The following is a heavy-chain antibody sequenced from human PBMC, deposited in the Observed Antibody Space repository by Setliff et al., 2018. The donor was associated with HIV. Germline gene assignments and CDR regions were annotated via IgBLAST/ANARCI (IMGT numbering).Heavy chain of an antibody. J-gene: IGHJ4*02. D-gene: IGHD5-12*01. V-gene: IGHV3-74*01. CDR2: VNTDGNSK. CDR3: HSGYDSEEQSYFDY. Sequence: GSLRLSCEASGFSFSSYWMHWVRQAPGKGLEWVSRVNTDGNSKTYADSVKDRFTISRDNGKNTLFLQMNSLKVEDTGVYYCHSGYDSEEQSYFDYWGQGTLVTVSS. CDR1: GFSFSSYW.